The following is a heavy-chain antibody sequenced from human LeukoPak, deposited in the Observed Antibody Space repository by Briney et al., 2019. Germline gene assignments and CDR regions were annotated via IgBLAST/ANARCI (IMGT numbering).Heavy chain of an antibody. CDR2: INPSGGST. CDR1: GYTFTSYY. D-gene: IGHD4-17*01. Sequence: GASVKVSCKASGYTFTSYYMHWVRQAPGQGLEWMGIINPSGGSTSYAQKFQGRVTMTRDTSTSTVYMELSSLRAEDTAVYYCAKEKREGVTTVTFDYWGQGTLVTVSS. J-gene: IGHJ4*02. V-gene: IGHV1-46*01. CDR3: AKEKREGVTTVTFDY.